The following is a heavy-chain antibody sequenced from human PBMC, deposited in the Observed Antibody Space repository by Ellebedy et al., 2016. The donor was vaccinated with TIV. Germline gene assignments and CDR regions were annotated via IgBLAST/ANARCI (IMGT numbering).Heavy chain of an antibody. CDR3: AADPENDYGDPDH. CDR2: IVIGSDDT. CDR1: GFPFINSV. Sequence: SVKVSCXASGFPFINSVIQWVRQARGQRLEWIGWIVIGSDDTKFAQIFQERVTMTRDMSTDSAFMELSGLTSEDTAVYYCAADPENDYGDPDHWGQGTLVTVSP. D-gene: IGHD4/OR15-4a*01. V-gene: IGHV1-58*02. J-gene: IGHJ4*02.